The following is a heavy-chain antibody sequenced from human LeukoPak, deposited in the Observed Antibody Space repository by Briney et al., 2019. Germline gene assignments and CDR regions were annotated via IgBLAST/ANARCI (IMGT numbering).Heavy chain of an antibody. CDR3: AKGGSLLRDPYDY. Sequence: GGSLRLSCAASGFTFSNYAMSWVRQAPGKGLEWVSVISAFGGSTYYADSVKGRFTISRDNSKNTLYVHMNSLRGEDTAVYYCAKGGSLLRDPYDYWGQGTLVTVFS. CDR1: GFTFSNYA. CDR2: ISAFGGST. V-gene: IGHV3-23*01. D-gene: IGHD3-22*01. J-gene: IGHJ4*02.